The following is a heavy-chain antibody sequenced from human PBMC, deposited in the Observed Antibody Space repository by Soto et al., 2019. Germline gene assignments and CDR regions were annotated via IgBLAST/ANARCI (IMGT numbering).Heavy chain of an antibody. CDR3: AKFGVVVVPAFLDY. Sequence: EVQLLESGGGLVQTGGSLRLSCAASGFTFSSYAISWVRQAPGKGLDWVSAISGSGGSTYYADSVKGRFTISRDTSKNALYLQMNSLRAEDTAVYYCAKFGVVVVPAFLDYWGQVTLVTVSS. D-gene: IGHD2-2*01. V-gene: IGHV3-23*01. CDR1: GFTFSSYA. J-gene: IGHJ4*02. CDR2: ISGSGGST.